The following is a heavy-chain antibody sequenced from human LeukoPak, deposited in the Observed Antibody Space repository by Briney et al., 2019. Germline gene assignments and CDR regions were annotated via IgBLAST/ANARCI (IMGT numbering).Heavy chain of an antibody. J-gene: IGHJ4*02. CDR3: ARDRGWGVFDY. D-gene: IGHD3-16*01. Sequence: SETLSLTCTVSGGSVSSGYYYWSWIRQSPGRGLEWIGNMYYSGTTTYNPSLKSRVTISRDTSKNQFSLNLSSVTSLDTALYYCARDRGWGVFDYWGQGILVTVSS. V-gene: IGHV4-61*01. CDR2: MYYSGTT. CDR1: GGSVSSGYYY.